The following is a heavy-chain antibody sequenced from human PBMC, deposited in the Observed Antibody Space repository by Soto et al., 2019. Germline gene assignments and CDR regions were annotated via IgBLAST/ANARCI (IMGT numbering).Heavy chain of an antibody. CDR1: GCSFTSYW. J-gene: IGHJ4*02. Sequence: GESLKISCKGSGCSFTSYWISWVRQMPGKGLEWMGRIDPSDSYTNYSPSFQGHVTISADKSISTAYLQWSSLKASDTAMYYCARHAFGGNYFDYWGQGTLVTVSS. CDR3: ARHAFGGNYFDY. D-gene: IGHD3-16*01. CDR2: IDPSDSYT. V-gene: IGHV5-10-1*01.